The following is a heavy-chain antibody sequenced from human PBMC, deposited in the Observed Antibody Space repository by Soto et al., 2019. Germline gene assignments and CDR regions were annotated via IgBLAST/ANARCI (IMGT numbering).Heavy chain of an antibody. CDR1: GFTFSLYS. D-gene: IGHD3-22*01. CDR3: VRARATDSRPDY. V-gene: IGHV3-21*01. CDR2: ISSSSSYI. Sequence: VQLVESGGGLVRPGGSLRLSCAASGFTFSLYSMIWVRQAPGKGLEWVSSISSSSSYIFYADSVKGRFTISRDNAKSSLYLQMNSLRAEDTAVYYCVRARATDSRPDYWGQGTLVTLSS. J-gene: IGHJ4*02.